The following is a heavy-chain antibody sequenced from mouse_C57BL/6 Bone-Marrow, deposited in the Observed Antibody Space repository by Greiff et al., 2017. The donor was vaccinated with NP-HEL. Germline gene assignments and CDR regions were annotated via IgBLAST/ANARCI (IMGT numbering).Heavy chain of an antibody. Sequence: EVQLQESGPGLVKPSQTVFLTCTVTGISITTGNYRWSWIRQFPGNKLEWIGYIYYSGTITYNPSLTSRTTITRDTPKNQVFLEMNSLTAEDTATYYCARESSGYGFAYWGQGTLVTVSA. J-gene: IGHJ3*01. V-gene: IGHV3-5*01. CDR1: GISITTGNYR. D-gene: IGHD3-2*02. CDR3: ARESSGYGFAY. CDR2: IYYSGTI.